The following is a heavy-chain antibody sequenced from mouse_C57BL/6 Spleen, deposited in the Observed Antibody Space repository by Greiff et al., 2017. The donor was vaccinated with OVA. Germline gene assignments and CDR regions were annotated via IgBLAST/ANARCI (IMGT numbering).Heavy chain of an antibody. Sequence: EVQLQQSGPELVKPGASVKIPCKASGYTFTDYNMDWVKQSPGQSLEWIGDINPNNGGTIYNQKFKGKATLTVDKSSSTAYMELRSLPSEDTAVCYCAKKDYGSGAYWGKGTMVTVSA. V-gene: IGHV1-18*01. CDR1: GYTFTDYN. D-gene: IGHD1-1*01. CDR2: INPNNGGT. CDR3: AKKDYGSGAY. J-gene: IGHJ3*01.